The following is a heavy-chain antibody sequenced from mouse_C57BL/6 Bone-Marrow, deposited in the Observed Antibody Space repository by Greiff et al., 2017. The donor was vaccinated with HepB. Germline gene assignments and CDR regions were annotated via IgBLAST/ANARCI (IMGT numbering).Heavy chain of an antibody. V-gene: IGHV1-22*01. D-gene: IGHD1-1*01. Sequence: VQLKQSGPELVKPGASVKMSCKASGYTFTDYNMHWVKQSHGKSLEWIGYINPNSGGTSYNQKFKGKATLTVNKSSSTAYMELRSLTSEDSAVYYCARRCHYYGSSYYFDYWGQGTTLTVSS. J-gene: IGHJ2*01. CDR3: ARRCHYYGSSYYFDY. CDR2: INPNSGGT. CDR1: GYTFTDYN.